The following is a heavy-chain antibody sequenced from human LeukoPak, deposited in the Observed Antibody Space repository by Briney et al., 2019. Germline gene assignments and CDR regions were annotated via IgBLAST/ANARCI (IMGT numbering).Heavy chain of an antibody. CDR3: AKLGGCSGGSCYSGDYFDY. J-gene: IGHJ4*02. CDR1: GFTFSSYA. Sequence: GSLRLSCAASGFTFSSYAMSWVRQAPGKGLEWVSILRGSGGRTYYADSVKGRFTSSRDNSKNTLYLEMNSLRAEDTAVYYCAKLGGCSGGSCYSGDYFDYWGQGTLVTVSS. D-gene: IGHD2-15*01. V-gene: IGHV3-23*01. CDR2: LRGSGGRT.